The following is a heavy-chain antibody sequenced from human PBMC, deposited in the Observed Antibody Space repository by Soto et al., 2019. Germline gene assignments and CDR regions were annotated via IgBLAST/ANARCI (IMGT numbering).Heavy chain of an antibody. J-gene: IGHJ1*01. D-gene: IGHD3-3*01. Sequence: QVQLVESGGGVVQPGRSLRLSCAASGFTFSSYAMHWVRQAPGKGLEWVAVISYDGSNKYYADSVKGRFTISRDNSKNTLYLQMNSLRAEDTAVYYCARAGHREWYRSEEYFQHWGQGTLVTVSS. V-gene: IGHV3-30-3*01. CDR1: GFTFSSYA. CDR3: ARAGHREWYRSEEYFQH. CDR2: ISYDGSNK.